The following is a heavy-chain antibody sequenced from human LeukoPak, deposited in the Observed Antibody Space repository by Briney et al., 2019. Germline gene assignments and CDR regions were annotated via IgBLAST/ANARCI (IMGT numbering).Heavy chain of an antibody. J-gene: IGHJ4*02. CDR2: IRYDGSNK. CDR1: GFTFSSYG. CDR3: ATTRDWNPDY. D-gene: IGHD1-1*01. V-gene: IGHV3-30*02. Sequence: GGSLRLSCAASGFTFSSYGMHWVRQAPGKGLEWVAFIRYDGSNKYYADSVKGRFTISRDNSKNTLYLQMNSLRAEDTAVYYCATTRDWNPDYWGQGTLVTVSS.